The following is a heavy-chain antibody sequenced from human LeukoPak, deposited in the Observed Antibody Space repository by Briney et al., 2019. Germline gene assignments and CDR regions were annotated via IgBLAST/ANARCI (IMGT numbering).Heavy chain of an antibody. D-gene: IGHD4-17*01. V-gene: IGHV4-4*01. Sequence: SETLSLTCAVSGASISSNNWWSWVRQPPGKGLEWIGEINHSGSTDYNPSLKSRVTISVDTSKNQFSLKLSSVTAADTAVYCCARAVTTGGGSIDYWGQGTLVTVSS. CDR1: GASISSNNW. J-gene: IGHJ4*02. CDR2: INHSGST. CDR3: ARAVTTGGGSIDY.